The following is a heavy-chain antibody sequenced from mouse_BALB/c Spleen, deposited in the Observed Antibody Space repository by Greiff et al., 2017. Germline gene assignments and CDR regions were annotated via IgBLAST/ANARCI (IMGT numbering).Heavy chain of an antibody. CDR3: ATSGGDGYYYAMDY. CDR2: IWSGGST. V-gene: IGHV2-2*02. Sequence: VQLQQSGPGLVQPSQSLSITCTVSGFSLTSYGVHWVRQSPGKGLEWLGVIWSGGSTDYNAAFISRLSISKDNSKSQVFFKMNSLQANDTAIYYCATSGGDGYYYAMDYWGQGTSVTVSS. CDR1: GFSLTSYG. J-gene: IGHJ4*01. D-gene: IGHD2-3*01.